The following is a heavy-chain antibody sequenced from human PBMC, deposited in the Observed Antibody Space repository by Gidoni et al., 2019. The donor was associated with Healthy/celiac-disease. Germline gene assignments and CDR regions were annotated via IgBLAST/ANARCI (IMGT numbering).Heavy chain of an antibody. CDR1: GFTFSSYG. D-gene: IGHD5-12*01. CDR2: IWYDGSNK. Sequence: QVQLVESGGGVVQPGRSLRLSCAASGFTFSSYGMHWVRQAPGKGLEGVAVIWYDGSNKYYADSVKGRFTISRDNSKNTLYLQMNSLRAEDTAVYYCARDSGYSGYDIPYYYYGMDVWGQGTTVTVSS. V-gene: IGHV3-33*01. J-gene: IGHJ6*02. CDR3: ARDSGYSGYDIPYYYYGMDV.